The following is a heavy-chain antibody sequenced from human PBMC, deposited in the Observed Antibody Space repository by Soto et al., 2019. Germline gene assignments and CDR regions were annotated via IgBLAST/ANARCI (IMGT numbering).Heavy chain of an antibody. J-gene: IGHJ6*02. CDR2: ISAYNGNT. CDR1: GYTFTSYG. Sequence: ASVKVSCKASGYTFTSYGISWVRQAPGQGLEWMGWISAYNGNTNYAQKLQGRVTMTTDTSTSTAYMELRSLRSDDTAVYYCARDESIAGTWDGIAAEGTYYYYYGMDVWGQGTTVTVSS. CDR3: ARDESIAGTWDGIAAEGTYYYYYGMDV. V-gene: IGHV1-18*01. D-gene: IGHD6-13*01.